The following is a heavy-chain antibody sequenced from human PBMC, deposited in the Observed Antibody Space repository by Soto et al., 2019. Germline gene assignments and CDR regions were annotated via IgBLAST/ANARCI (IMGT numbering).Heavy chain of an antibody. J-gene: IGHJ6*02. CDR1: GGTFSSYT. D-gene: IGHD6-13*01. V-gene: IGHV1-69*02. CDR3: ARAGSSSWYGYYYGMDV. CDR2: IIPILGIA. Sequence: SVKVSCKASGGTFSSYTISWVRQAPGQGLEWMGRIIPILGIANYAQKFQGRVTITADKSTSTAYMELSSLRSEDTAVYYCARAGSSSWYGYYYGMDVWGQGTTVTVSS.